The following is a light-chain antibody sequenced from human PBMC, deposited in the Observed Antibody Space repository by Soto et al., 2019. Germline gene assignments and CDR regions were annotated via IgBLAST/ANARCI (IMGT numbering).Light chain of an antibody. CDR2: DVS. CDR1: SSDVGGYKY. J-gene: IGLJ1*01. CDR3: CSYAGSPYV. Sequence: QSALTQPRSVSGSPGQSVTISCTGTSSDVGGYKYVSWYQQHPGKAPKLMIYDVSERPSGVPDRFSGSKSGNTASLTISGLRAEDEADYYCCSYAGSPYVFGTGTKVTVL. V-gene: IGLV2-11*01.